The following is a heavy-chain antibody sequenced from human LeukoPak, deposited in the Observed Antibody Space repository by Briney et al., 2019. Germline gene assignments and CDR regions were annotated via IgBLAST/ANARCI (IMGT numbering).Heavy chain of an antibody. D-gene: IGHD3-10*01. CDR1: GGSISSYY. CDR3: AKVAKYYYGPETYFFFEH. Sequence: KPSETLSLTCTVSGGSISSYYWSWIRQPAGKGLEWIGHIYATGTTNYNPSLNSRVTMSIDTSKNQFSLNLRSVTAADTAVYYCAKVAKYYYGPETYFFFEHWGQGTLVTVSS. CDR2: IYATGTT. V-gene: IGHV4-4*07. J-gene: IGHJ4*02.